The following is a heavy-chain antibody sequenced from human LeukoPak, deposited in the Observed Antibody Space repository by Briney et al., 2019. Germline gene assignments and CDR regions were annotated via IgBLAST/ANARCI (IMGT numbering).Heavy chain of an antibody. J-gene: IGHJ4*02. CDR1: GGSISSGDYY. Sequence: SETLSLTCTVSGGSISSGDYYWSWIRQPPGKGLEWIRYIYYSGSTYYNPSLKSRVTISVDTSKNQFSLKLSSVTAADTAVYYCASSAYCGGDCYLSRFDYWGQGTLVTVSS. CDR3: ASSAYCGGDCYLSRFDY. V-gene: IGHV4-30-4*01. D-gene: IGHD2-21*02. CDR2: IYYSGST.